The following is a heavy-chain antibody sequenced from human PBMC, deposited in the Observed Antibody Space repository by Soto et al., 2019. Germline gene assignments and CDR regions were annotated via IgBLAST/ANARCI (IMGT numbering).Heavy chain of an antibody. D-gene: IGHD2-15*01. CDR1: GGTFSSYA. J-gene: IGHJ6*02. CDR3: ARDSGGYCSGGSCPTWYYDYGMDV. Sequence: SVKVSCKASGGTFSSYAISWVRQAPGQGLEWMGGIIPIFGTANYAQKFQGRVKITADESTSTAYMELSSLRSEDTAVYYCARDSGGYCSGGSCPTWYYDYGMDVWG. V-gene: IGHV1-69*13. CDR2: IIPIFGTA.